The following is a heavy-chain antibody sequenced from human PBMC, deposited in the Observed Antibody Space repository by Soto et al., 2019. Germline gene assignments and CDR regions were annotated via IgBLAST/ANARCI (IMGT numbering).Heavy chain of an antibody. CDR1: GFTFSSYG. J-gene: IGHJ6*02. CDR2: ISYDGSNK. V-gene: IGHV3-30*18. CDR3: ENAATGYGMDV. D-gene: IGHD2-15*01. Sequence: QVQLVESGGGVVQPGRSLRLSCAASGFTFSSYGMHWVRQAPGKGLEWVAVISYDGSNKYYAYSVKGRVTISRDNSKNTLYLQMNSLRAEDTAVYYCENAATGYGMDVWGQGTTVTVSS.